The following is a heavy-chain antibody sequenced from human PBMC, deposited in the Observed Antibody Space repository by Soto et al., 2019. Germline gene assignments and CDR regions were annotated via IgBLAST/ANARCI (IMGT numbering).Heavy chain of an antibody. CDR3: AKGVIDSGANA. Sequence: SLRLSCAASGFPFSSYSMNWVRQAPGKGLEWVSSITSSGDKIFYADSVNGRFSISRDNSKSILFLQMNSLRSEDTAIYHCAKGVIDSGANAWGQGTVVTVSS. CDR1: GFPFSSYS. D-gene: IGHD6-19*01. CDR2: ITSSGDKI. J-gene: IGHJ5*02. V-gene: IGHV3-23*01.